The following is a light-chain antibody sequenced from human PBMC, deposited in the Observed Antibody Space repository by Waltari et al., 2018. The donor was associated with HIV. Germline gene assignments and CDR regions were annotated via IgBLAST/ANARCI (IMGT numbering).Light chain of an antibody. CDR3: QQRTNWPFT. CDR2: DAS. V-gene: IGKV3-11*01. CDR1: QSINTH. J-gene: IGKJ4*01. Sequence: DIVLTQSPATLSLSPGDGATLSCWARQSINTHLAWYQQKPGQAPRLLIYDASKRATGVPAGFSGSVSGTDFTLTISSLEPEDSAVYYCQQRTNWPFTFGGGTKVAI.